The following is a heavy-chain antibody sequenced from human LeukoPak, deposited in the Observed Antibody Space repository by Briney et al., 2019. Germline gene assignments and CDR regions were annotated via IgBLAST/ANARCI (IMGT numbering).Heavy chain of an antibody. D-gene: IGHD3-22*01. V-gene: IGHV3-9*03. Sequence: PGGSLRLSCAASGFTFDDYAMHWVRQAPGKGLEWVSGISWNSGSIGYADSVKGRFTISRDNAKNSLYLQMNSLRAEDMALYYCAKASGYYALGDAFDIWGQGTKVTVSS. J-gene: IGHJ3*02. CDR2: ISWNSGSI. CDR1: GFTFDDYA. CDR3: AKASGYYALGDAFDI.